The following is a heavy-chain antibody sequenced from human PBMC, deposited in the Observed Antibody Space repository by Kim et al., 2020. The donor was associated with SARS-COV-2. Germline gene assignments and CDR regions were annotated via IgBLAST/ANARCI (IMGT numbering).Heavy chain of an antibody. CDR3: ASDPPTHGKVGTTALVY. CDR2: INPNSGGT. V-gene: IGHV1-2*02. J-gene: IGHJ4*02. D-gene: IGHD1-26*01. Sequence: ASVKVSCKASGYTFTGYYMHWVRQAPGQGLEWMGWINPNSGGTNYAQKFQGRVTMTRDTSISTAYMELSRLRSDDTAVYYCASDPPTHGKVGTTALVYWGQGTLFTFSS. CDR1: GYTFTGYY.